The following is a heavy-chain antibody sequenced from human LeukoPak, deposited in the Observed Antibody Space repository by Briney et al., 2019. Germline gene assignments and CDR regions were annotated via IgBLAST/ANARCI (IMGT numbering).Heavy chain of an antibody. V-gene: IGHV3-48*02. CDR1: GFNFNIYH. CDR2: ISSRSDTI. CDR3: AREWQYAPDY. J-gene: IGHJ4*02. Sequence: GGPLRLSCAASGFNFNIYHMNWVRQAPGKGLEWLSSISSRSDTIYYADSVRGRFTLSRDNAENSLYLQMRSLTDEDTAVYYCAREWQYAPDYWGQGTLVTVSS. D-gene: IGHD2-2*01.